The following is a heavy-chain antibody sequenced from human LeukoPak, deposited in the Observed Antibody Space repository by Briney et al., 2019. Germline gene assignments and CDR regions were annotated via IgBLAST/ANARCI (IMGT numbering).Heavy chain of an antibody. Sequence: SETLSLTCTVSGGSISSSTDYWGWIRQAPGKVLEWIGSIYYHENTYYNSSLKGRVTISVDTSKNQFSLKLNSVTAADTAVYFCARRAYSTAYWKHFDSWGQGTLVTVSS. CDR1: GGSISSSTDY. D-gene: IGHD1-1*01. CDR3: ARRAYSTAYWKHFDS. V-gene: IGHV4-39*01. J-gene: IGHJ4*02. CDR2: IYYHENT.